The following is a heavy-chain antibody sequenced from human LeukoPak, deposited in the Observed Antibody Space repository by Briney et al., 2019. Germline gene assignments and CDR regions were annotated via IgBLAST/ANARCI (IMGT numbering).Heavy chain of an antibody. CDR3: ARDLEYYYDSSGYLDY. Sequence: GASVKVSCKASGSTFTDYYMHWVRQAPGQGLEWMGWINPNSGGTNFAQKFQGRVTMTRDTSISTAYMELSRLRSDDTAVYYCARDLEYYYDSSGYLDYWGLGTLVTVSS. D-gene: IGHD3-22*01. CDR2: INPNSGGT. V-gene: IGHV1-2*02. CDR1: GSTFTDYY. J-gene: IGHJ4*02.